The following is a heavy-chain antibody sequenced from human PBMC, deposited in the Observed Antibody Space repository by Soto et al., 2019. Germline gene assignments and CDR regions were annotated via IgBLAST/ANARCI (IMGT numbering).Heavy chain of an antibody. CDR2: IRSKANNYAS. Sequence: EVHLVESGGGLLQPGGSVSLSCAASGFTFSVSSMHWVRQASGKGLEWLGRIRSKANNYASSYSESVKGTFNSSRDDSQDTMFLQMNSLRTEDMAMYYCAIEGVGFGYWGQGTLVTVSS. D-gene: IGHD3-10*01. CDR1: GFTFSVSS. J-gene: IGHJ4*02. CDR3: AIEGVGFGY. V-gene: IGHV3-73*01.